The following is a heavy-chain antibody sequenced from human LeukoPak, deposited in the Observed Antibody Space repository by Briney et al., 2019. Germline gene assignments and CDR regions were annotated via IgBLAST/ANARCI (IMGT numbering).Heavy chain of an antibody. J-gene: IGHJ3*02. V-gene: IGHV3-7*04. CDR1: GFTFSTYW. CDR2: IKQDGSEK. Sequence: PGGSLRLSCAVSGFTFSTYWMSWVRQAPGKGLEWVANIKQDGSEKYYVDSVKGRFTISRDNAQNSLYLQMHSLRAEDTAVYYCARVRGGYCSGGNCYSAFDIWGQGTMVTVSS. CDR3: ARVRGGYCSGGNCYSAFDI. D-gene: IGHD2-15*01.